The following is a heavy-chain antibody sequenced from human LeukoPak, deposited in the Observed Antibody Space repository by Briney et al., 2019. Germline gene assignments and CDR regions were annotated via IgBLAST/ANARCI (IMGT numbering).Heavy chain of an antibody. CDR3: ARDLGIAVAGNYYYYGMDV. CDR1: GGTINSYY. J-gene: IGHJ6*04. CDR2: IYYSGGT. D-gene: IGHD6-19*01. V-gene: IGHV4-59*01. Sequence: PSKTLSLTCTVSGGTINSYYWSWIRQPPGKGLEWISDIYYSGGTNYNPSLKNRVTISVGTSKYQYSLKLSSVTAADTAVYYCARDLGIAVAGNYYYYGMDVWGKGTTVTVSS.